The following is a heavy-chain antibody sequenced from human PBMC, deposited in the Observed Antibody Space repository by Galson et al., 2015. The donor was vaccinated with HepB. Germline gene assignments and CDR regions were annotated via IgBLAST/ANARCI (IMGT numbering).Heavy chain of an antibody. J-gene: IGHJ4*02. CDR3: ARDLSVAVPAYGWWYFDF. D-gene: IGHD2-2*01. Sequence: SVKVSCKASGYTFSRYGISWVRQAPGQGLEWMGWISAYNGNTNYARDLQGRVTMTTDTATTTAYMQMKSLASDDTAVYYCARDLSVAVPAYGWWYFDFWGQGTLVTVSS. CDR2: ISAYNGNT. V-gene: IGHV1-18*01. CDR1: GYTFSRYG.